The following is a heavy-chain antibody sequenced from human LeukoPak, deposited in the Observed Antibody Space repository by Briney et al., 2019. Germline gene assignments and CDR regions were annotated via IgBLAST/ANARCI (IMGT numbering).Heavy chain of an antibody. V-gene: IGHV5-51*01. D-gene: IGHD2-21*02. CDR2: IYPGDSDT. CDR1: GSSFTSYW. J-gene: IGHJ4*02. Sequence: GESLKISCKGSGSSFTSYWIGWVRQMPGKGLEWMGIIYPGDSDTRYSPSFQGQVTISADKSISTAYLQWSSLKASDTAMYYCARQPLVRDCGGDCEFDYWGQGTRVSVSS. CDR3: ARQPLVRDCGGDCEFDY.